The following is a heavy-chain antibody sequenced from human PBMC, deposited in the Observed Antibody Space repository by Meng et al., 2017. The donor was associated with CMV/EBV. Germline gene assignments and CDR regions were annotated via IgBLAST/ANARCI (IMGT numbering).Heavy chain of an antibody. V-gene: IGHV4-4*07. J-gene: IGHJ4*02. CDR3: ARASYYRYVIDY. CDR1: GGSICCSY. D-gene: IGHD2-21*01. Sequence: PLQPWGPGLVKPSETLSLTCTVSGGSICCSYWSRIRPPSGKALEWIGRIYTSGSTNDNPSLKRRVTMSVDTSKHQFSLKLSSVTAADPAVYSCARASYYRYVIDYWGQGTLVTVSS. CDR2: IYTSGST.